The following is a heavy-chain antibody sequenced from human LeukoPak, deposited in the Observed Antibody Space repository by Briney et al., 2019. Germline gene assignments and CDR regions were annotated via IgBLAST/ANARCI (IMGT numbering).Heavy chain of an antibody. D-gene: IGHD2-15*01. CDR1: GFTFSSYA. CDR3: ARDRVVAATHSAEYFQH. V-gene: IGHV3-30-3*01. CDR2: ISYDGSNK. J-gene: IGHJ1*01. Sequence: GGSLRLSCAASGFTFSSYAMHWVRQAPGKGLEWVAVISYDGSNKYYADSVKGRFTISRDNSKNTLYLQMNSLRAEDTAVYYCARDRVVAATHSAEYFQHWGQGTLVTVSS.